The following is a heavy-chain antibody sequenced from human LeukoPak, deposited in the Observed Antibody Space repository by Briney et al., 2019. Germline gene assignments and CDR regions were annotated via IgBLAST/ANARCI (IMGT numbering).Heavy chain of an antibody. Sequence: VASVKVSCKASGGTFSSYAISWVRQAPGQGLEWMGWINPNSGGTNYAQKFQGRVTMTRDTSISTAYMELSRLRSDDTAVYYCARDKEAGDSFDPWGQGTLVIVSS. V-gene: IGHV1-2*02. J-gene: IGHJ5*02. CDR3: ARDKEAGDSFDP. CDR2: INPNSGGT. CDR1: GGTFSSYA. D-gene: IGHD7-27*01.